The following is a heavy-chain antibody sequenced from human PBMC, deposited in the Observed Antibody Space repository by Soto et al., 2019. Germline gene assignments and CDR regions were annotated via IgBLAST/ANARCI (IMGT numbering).Heavy chain of an antibody. CDR3: AKDLLYANTWYPLDP. Sequence: GGSLRLSCAASGFTFSSYAMSWVRQAPGKGLEWVSAISGSVGSTYYADSVKGRFTISRDNSKNTLYLQMNSLRAEDTAVYYCAKDLLYANTWYPLDPWGQGTLVTVSS. CDR2: ISGSVGST. J-gene: IGHJ5*02. D-gene: IGHD2-15*01. CDR1: GFTFSSYA. V-gene: IGHV3-23*01.